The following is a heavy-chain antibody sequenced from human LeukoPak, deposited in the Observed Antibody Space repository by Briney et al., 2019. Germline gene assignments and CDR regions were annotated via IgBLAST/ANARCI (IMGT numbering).Heavy chain of an antibody. J-gene: IGHJ6*03. V-gene: IGHV1-8*03. D-gene: IGHD2-15*01. CDR3: ARGRRYCSGGSCYRKYYYYYYMDV. Sequence: ASVKVSCKASGYTFTSYDINWVRQATGQGLEWMGWMNPNSGNTGYAQKFQGRVTITRNTSISTAYMELSSLRSEDTAVYYCARGRRYCSGGSCYRKYYYYYYMDVWGKGTTVTVSS. CDR2: MNPNSGNT. CDR1: GYTFTSYD.